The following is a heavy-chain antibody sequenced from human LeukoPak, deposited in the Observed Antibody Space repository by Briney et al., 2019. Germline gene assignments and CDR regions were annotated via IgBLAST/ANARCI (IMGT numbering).Heavy chain of an antibody. CDR1: GYSFTSYW. Sequence: GESLQISSQGSGYSFTSYWISWVRQMPGKGLEWMGRIDPSDSYTNYSPSFQGHVTISADKSISTAYLQWSSLKASDTAMYYCARSASSGFIFPHDAFDIWGQGTMVTVSS. CDR2: IDPSDSYT. D-gene: IGHD3-22*01. J-gene: IGHJ3*02. CDR3: ARSASSGFIFPHDAFDI. V-gene: IGHV5-10-1*01.